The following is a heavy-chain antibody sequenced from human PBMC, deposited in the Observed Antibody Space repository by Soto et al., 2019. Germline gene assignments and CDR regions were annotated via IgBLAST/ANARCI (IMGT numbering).Heavy chain of an antibody. V-gene: IGHV3-33*01. CDR1: GFTFSSYG. D-gene: IGHD6-6*01. CDR3: ARDRRIAALHYYYGMDV. J-gene: IGHJ6*02. CDR2: IWYDGSNK. Sequence: GGSLRLSCAASGFTFSSYGMHWVRQAPGKGLEWVAVIWYDGSNKYYADSVKGRFTISRDNSKNTLYLQMNSLRAEDTAVYYCARDRRIAALHYYYGMDVWGQGTTVTVSS.